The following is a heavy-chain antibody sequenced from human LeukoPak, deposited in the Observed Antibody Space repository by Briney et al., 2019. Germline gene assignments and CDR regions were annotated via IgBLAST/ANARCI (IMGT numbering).Heavy chain of an antibody. J-gene: IGHJ5*02. CDR1: GGSISSYY. CDR3: ARYCSSTSCYRWSDP. CDR2: IYTSGGT. D-gene: IGHD2-2*02. V-gene: IGHV4-4*09. Sequence: PSETLSLTCTVSGGSISSYYWSWIRQPPGKGLEWIGYIYTSGGTNYNPSLKSRVTISVDTSKNQFSLKLSSVTAADTAVYYCARYCSSTSCYRWSDPWGQGTLVTVSS.